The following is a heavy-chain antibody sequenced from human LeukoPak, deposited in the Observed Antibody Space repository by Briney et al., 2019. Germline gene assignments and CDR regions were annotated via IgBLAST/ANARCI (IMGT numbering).Heavy chain of an antibody. J-gene: IGHJ3*01. Sequence: PSETLSLTCAVSGGSISSGGYSWSWIRQPPGKGLEWIGYIYHSGSTYYNPSLKSRVTISVDRSKNQFSLKLSSVTAADTAVYYCGSVTYCYDSSGYYSSWGQGTMVTVSS. D-gene: IGHD3-22*01. CDR2: IYHSGST. CDR1: GGSISSGGYS. V-gene: IGHV4-30-2*01. CDR3: GSVTYCYDSSGYYSS.